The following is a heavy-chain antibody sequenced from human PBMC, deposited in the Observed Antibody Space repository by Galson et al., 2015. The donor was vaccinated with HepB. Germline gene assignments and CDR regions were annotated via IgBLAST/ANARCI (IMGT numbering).Heavy chain of an antibody. J-gene: IGHJ4*02. CDR2: ISSSGSTI. CDR3: AREAWYAALVSPGYFDY. CDR1: GFTFSSYE. D-gene: IGHD6-13*01. V-gene: IGHV3-48*03. Sequence: SLRLSCAASGFTFSSYEMNWVRQAPGKGLEWVSYISSSGSTIYYADSVKGRFTISRDNAKNSLYLQVNSLRAEDTAVYYCAREAWYAALVSPGYFDYWGQGTLVTVSS.